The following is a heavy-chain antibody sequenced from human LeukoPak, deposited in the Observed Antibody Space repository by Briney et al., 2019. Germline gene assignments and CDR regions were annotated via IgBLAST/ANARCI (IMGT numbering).Heavy chain of an antibody. CDR2: IIPILGIA. J-gene: IGHJ4*02. CDR1: GGTFSSYA. CDR3: ARGRSSGWYGDDY. V-gene: IGHV1-69*04. Sequence: ASVKVSCKASGGTFSSYAISWVRQAPGQGLEWMGRIIPILGIANYAQKFQGRVTITADKSTSTAYMELSSLRSEDTAVYYCARGRSSGWYGDDYWGQGTLVTVSS. D-gene: IGHD6-19*01.